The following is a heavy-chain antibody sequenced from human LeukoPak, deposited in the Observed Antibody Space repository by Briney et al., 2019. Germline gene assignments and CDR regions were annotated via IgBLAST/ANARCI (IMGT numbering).Heavy chain of an antibody. D-gene: IGHD1-20*01. CDR2: IKQDGSEK. CDR1: GFTFSSYW. J-gene: IGHJ4*02. CDR3: ARDGITGTSDY. V-gene: IGHV3-7*01. Sequence: GGSLRLSCAASGFTFSSYWMSWVRQAPGKGLEWVANIKQDGSEKYYVDSVKGRFTISRDNAKNSLHLQMNSLRAEDTAVYYCARDGITGTSDYWGQGTLVTVSS.